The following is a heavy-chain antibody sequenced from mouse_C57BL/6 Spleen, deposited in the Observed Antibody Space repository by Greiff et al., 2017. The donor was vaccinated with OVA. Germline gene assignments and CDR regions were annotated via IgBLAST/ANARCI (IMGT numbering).Heavy chain of an antibody. J-gene: IGHJ1*03. CDR2: IYPGDGDT. CDR1: GYAFSSYW. D-gene: IGHD1-1*01. CDR3: ARGDYYGSSYGYFGV. Sequence: QVQLQQSGAELVKPGASVKISCKASGYAFSSYWMNWVKQRPGKGLEWIGQIYPGDGDTNYNGKFKGKATLTADKSSSTAYMQLSSLTSEDSAVYFCARGDYYGSSYGYFGVWGTGTTVTVSS. V-gene: IGHV1-80*01.